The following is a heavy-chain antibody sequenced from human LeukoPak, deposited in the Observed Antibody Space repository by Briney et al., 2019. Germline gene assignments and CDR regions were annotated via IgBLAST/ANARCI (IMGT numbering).Heavy chain of an antibody. J-gene: IGHJ5*02. D-gene: IGHD4-11*01. V-gene: IGHV4-4*07. CDR3: ARDHPTVPNWFDP. Sequence: SETLSLTCTVSGGSISSYYWSWIRQPAGKGLEWIGRIYTGGNTNYNPSLKSRVTMSVDTSKNQFSLKLSSVTAADTAVYYCARDHPTVPNWFDPWGQGTLVTVSS. CDR2: IYTGGNT. CDR1: GGSISSYY.